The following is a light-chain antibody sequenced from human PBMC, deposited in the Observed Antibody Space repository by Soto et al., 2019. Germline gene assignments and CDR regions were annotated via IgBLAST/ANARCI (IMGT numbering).Light chain of an antibody. J-gene: IGLJ1*01. Sequence: QSVLTQPASVSGSPGQSITISCAGTSSDVGAYNYVSWYQQHPGKAPKLMIYDVNNRPSGDSNRFSGSKSGNTASLTISELQAEDEADYYCSSWTSGVTYVFGSGTKVTVL. CDR2: DVN. V-gene: IGLV2-14*01. CDR1: SSDVGAYNY. CDR3: SSWTSGVTYV.